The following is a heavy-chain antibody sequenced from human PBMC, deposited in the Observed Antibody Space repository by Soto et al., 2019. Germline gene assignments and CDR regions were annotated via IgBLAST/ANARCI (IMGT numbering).Heavy chain of an antibody. V-gene: IGHV4-59*08. CDR3: ARAKAPLYSSSWYWFDP. J-gene: IGHJ5*02. D-gene: IGHD6-13*01. CDR1: GGSISSYY. CDR2: IYYSWST. Sequence: PSETLSLTCTVSGGSISSYYWSWIRQPPGKGLEWIGYIYYSWSTNYNPSLKSRVTISVDTSKNQFSLKLSSVTAADTAVYYCARAKAPLYSSSWYWFDPWGQGTLVTVSS.